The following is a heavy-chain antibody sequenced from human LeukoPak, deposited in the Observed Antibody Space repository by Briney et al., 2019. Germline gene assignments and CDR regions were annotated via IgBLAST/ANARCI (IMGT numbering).Heavy chain of an antibody. J-gene: IGHJ4*02. Sequence: ASVKVSCKASGYTFTSYGISWVRQAPGQGLEWMGWISAYNGNTNFAQKLQGRVTMTTDTSTSTAYMELRSLRSDDTAVYYCAKGGEYFDWLLVDYWGQGTLVTVSS. D-gene: IGHD3-9*01. V-gene: IGHV1-18*01. CDR3: AKGGEYFDWLLVDY. CDR2: ISAYNGNT. CDR1: GYTFTSYG.